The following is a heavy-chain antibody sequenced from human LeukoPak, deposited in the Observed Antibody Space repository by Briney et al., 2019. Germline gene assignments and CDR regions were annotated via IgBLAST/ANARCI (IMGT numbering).Heavy chain of an antibody. J-gene: IGHJ6*03. D-gene: IGHD3-10*01. Sequence: PGGSLRLSCAASGFTFSSYSMNWVRQAPGKGLEWVSSISSSSSYIYYADSVKRRFTISRDNAKNSLYLQMNSLRAEDTAVYYCARDRRGSYYNVAYYYYMDVWGKGTTVTVSS. V-gene: IGHV3-21*01. CDR2: ISSSSSYI. CDR1: GFTFSSYS. CDR3: ARDRRGSYYNVAYYYYMDV.